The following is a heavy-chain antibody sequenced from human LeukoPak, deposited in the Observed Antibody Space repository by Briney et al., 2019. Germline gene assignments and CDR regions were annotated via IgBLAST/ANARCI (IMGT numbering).Heavy chain of an antibody. V-gene: IGHV3-21*01. J-gene: IGHJ4*02. CDR2: ISSSSSYI. Sequence: GGSLSLSCAASGFTFSSYSMNWVRQAPGKGLEWVSSISSSSSYIYYADSVKGRFTISRDNAKNSLYLQMNSLRAEDTAVYYCASWRTAGTVPFDYWGQGTLVTVSS. CDR1: GFTFSSYS. CDR3: ASWRTAGTVPFDY. D-gene: IGHD6-13*01.